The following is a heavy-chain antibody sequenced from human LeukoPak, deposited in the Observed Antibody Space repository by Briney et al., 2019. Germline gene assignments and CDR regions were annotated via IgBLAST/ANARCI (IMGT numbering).Heavy chain of an antibody. CDR3: ARLAADYYYYYMDV. J-gene: IGHJ6*03. CDR2: IYYSGST. V-gene: IGHV4-39*01. CDR1: GGSISSSSYY. Sequence: SETLSLTCTVSGGSISSSSYYWGWIRQPPGKGLEWIGSIYYSGSTYYNPSLKSRVTISVDTSKNQFSLKLSSVTAADTAVYYCARLAADYYYYYMDVWGKGTTVTISS. D-gene: IGHD2-15*01.